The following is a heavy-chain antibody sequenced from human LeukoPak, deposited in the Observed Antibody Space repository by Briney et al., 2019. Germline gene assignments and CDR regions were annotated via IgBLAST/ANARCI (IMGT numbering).Heavy chain of an antibody. CDR2: INPNSGGT. CDR3: AREPSGGYRPNDAFDI. J-gene: IGHJ3*02. V-gene: IGHV1-2*02. D-gene: IGHD2-15*01. Sequence: ASVKVSCKASGYTFTGYYMHWVRQAPGQGLEWMGWINPNSGGTNYAQKFQGRVTMTRDTSISTAYMELSRLRSDDTAVYYCAREPSGGYRPNDAFDIWGQGTMVTVSS. CDR1: GYTFTGYY.